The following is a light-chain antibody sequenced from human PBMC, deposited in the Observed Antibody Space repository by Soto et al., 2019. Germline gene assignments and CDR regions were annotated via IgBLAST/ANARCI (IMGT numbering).Light chain of an antibody. CDR2: DAS. Sequence: MMKQSPGTLSVSQGERATLSCRASQSVSSNLAWYQQKPGQAPRLLISDASTGATGIPARFSGSGSGTEFTLTVSSLQSEDFAVYYCQQRSNFLTFGGGTIVDI. J-gene: IGKJ4*01. CDR1: QSVSSN. V-gene: IGKV3-15*01. CDR3: QQRSNFLT.